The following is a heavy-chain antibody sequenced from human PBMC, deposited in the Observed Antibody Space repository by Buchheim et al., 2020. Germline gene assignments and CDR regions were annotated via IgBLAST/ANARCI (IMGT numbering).Heavy chain of an antibody. CDR3: ARVYSRVQQLVLLEYFQH. J-gene: IGHJ1*01. V-gene: IGHV3-7*01. CDR1: GFTFSSYW. Sequence: EVQLVESGGGLVQPGGSLRLSCAASGFTFSSYWMSWVRQAPGKGLEWVANIKQDGSEKYYVDSVKGRFTISRDNAKNSLYLQMNSLRAEDTAVYYCARVYSRVQQLVLLEYFQHWGQGTL. D-gene: IGHD6-13*01. CDR2: IKQDGSEK.